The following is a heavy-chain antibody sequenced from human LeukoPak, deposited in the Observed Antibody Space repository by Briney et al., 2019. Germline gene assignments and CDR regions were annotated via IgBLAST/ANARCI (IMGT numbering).Heavy chain of an antibody. J-gene: IGHJ4*02. CDR1: GGSISPYY. Sequence: SETLSLTCTVSGGSISPYYWNWVRQPAGKGLECIGRIHSTGNTNYNPSLKSRVTISVDKSKNQFSLKLSSVTAADTAVYYCARVGWFGELFDYWGQGTLVTVSS. V-gene: IGHV4-4*07. CDR2: IHSTGNT. D-gene: IGHD3-10*01. CDR3: ARVGWFGELFDY.